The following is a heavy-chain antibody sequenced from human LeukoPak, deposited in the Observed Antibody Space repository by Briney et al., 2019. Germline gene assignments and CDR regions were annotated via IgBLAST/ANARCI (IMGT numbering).Heavy chain of an antibody. V-gene: IGHV1-2*02. CDR3: ARLYCSSTSCHLEGYYYYGMDV. J-gene: IGHJ6*02. Sequence: ASVKVSCKASGYTFTGYYMHWVRQAPGQGLEWMGWINPNSGGINYAQKFQGRVTMTRDTSISTAYMELSRLRSDDTAVYYCARLYCSSTSCHLEGYYYYGMDVWGQGTTVTVSS. CDR1: GYTFTGYY. D-gene: IGHD2-2*01. CDR2: INPNSGGI.